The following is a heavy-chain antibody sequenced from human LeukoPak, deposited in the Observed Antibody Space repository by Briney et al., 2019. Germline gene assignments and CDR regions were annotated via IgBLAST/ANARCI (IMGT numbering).Heavy chain of an antibody. CDR1: GFTFRSYV. D-gene: IGHD4-23*01. CDR3: AKDGGDYGGLGGWFDP. V-gene: IGHV3-23*01. CDR2: IGSGADKT. J-gene: IGHJ5*02. Sequence: PGGSLRLSCAASGFTFRSYVMSWVRQAPGKGLQWVSAIGSGADKTYYADSVKGRFTISRDNSKNTVFLQMNSLRAEDTAVYYCAKDGGDYGGLGGWFDPWGQGTLVTVSS.